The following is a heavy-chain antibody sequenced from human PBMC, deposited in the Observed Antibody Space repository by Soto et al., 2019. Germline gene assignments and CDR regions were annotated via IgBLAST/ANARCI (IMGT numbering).Heavy chain of an antibody. CDR1: GFTFKVYA. V-gene: IGHV3-23*01. Sequence: VQLLESGGGLVQPGGSLRLSCTASGFTFKVYAMNWVRQAPGKGLEWVSGIYDSGVTTFYANSVKGRFTISRDNSKNTLYLQMNTLRADDTAVYYCANGDWSLDGDYGPFDYWGQGTLVTVSS. CDR3: ANGDWSLDGDYGPFDY. CDR2: IYDSGVTT. D-gene: IGHD4-17*01. J-gene: IGHJ4*02.